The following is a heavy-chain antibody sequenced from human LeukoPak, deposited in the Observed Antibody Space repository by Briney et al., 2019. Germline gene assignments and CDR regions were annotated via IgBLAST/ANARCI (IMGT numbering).Heavy chain of an antibody. D-gene: IGHD3-16*02. Sequence: GESLRISCKASGYSFTSYWISWVRQMPGKGLERMGRIDPSDSYTNYSPSFQGHVTISADKSISTAYLQWSSLKASDTAMYYCASRPLYDYVWGSYRSWGQGTLVTVSS. CDR1: GYSFTSYW. CDR2: IDPSDSYT. CDR3: ASRPLYDYVWGSYRS. V-gene: IGHV5-10-1*01. J-gene: IGHJ4*02.